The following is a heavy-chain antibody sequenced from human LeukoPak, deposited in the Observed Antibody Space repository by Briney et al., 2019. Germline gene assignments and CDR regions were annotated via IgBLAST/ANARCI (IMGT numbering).Heavy chain of an antibody. CDR2: IYYSGST. CDR1: GGSISSSSYY. J-gene: IGHJ6*02. Sequence: SETLSLTCTVSGGSISSSSYYWGWIRQPPGKGLEWIGSIYYSGSTYYNPSLKSRVTISVDTSKNQFSLKLSSVTAADTAVYYCARDAGYSSGWYESEYYYGMDVWGQGTTVTVSS. CDR3: ARDAGYSSGWYESEYYYGMDV. V-gene: IGHV4-39*07. D-gene: IGHD6-19*01.